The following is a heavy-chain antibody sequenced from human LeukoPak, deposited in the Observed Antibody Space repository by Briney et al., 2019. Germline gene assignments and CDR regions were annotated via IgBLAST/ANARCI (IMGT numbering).Heavy chain of an antibody. D-gene: IGHD4-23*01. CDR2: ISVSGNT. V-gene: IGHV3-23*01. CDR1: GFTLSSYA. CDR3: ARQYYGGAFDI. Sequence: GGSLRLSCAASGFTLSSYAMSWVRQAPGKGLEWVSAISVSGNTYHADSVKGRFTISRDSSKNTLYLQMNSLRAEDTAVYYCARQYYGGAFDIWGQGTMVTVSS. J-gene: IGHJ3*02.